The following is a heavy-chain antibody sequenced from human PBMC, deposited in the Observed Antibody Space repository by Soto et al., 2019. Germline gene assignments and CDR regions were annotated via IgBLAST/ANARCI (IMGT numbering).Heavy chain of an antibody. V-gene: IGHV1-69*02. CDR2: IIPILGIA. D-gene: IGHD2-15*01. J-gene: IGHJ3*02. Sequence: QVQQVQSGAEVKKPGSSVKVSCKASGGTFSSYTISWVRQAPGQGLEWMGRIIPILGIANYAEKFQGRVTITADKSTSTAYMELSSRRSEDTAVYYCASRYCSGGSCQNNAFDIWGQGTMVTVSS. CDR1: GGTFSSYT. CDR3: ASRYCSGGSCQNNAFDI.